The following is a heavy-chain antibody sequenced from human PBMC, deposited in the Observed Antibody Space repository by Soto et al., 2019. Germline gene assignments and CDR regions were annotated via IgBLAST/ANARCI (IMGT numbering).Heavy chain of an antibody. CDR3: ARGWGSKWYYFDS. J-gene: IGHJ4*02. Sequence: SETLSLTCTVSGVSSTSFYWRWIRQSPGKGLEWIGYIFDNGDVKYNPSLMSRLTMSIDMSKNEFSLRLKSVTAADTAMYYCARGWGSKWYYFDSWGEGTLVTVSS. CDR2: IFDNGDV. V-gene: IGHV4-59*01. D-gene: IGHD3-16*01. CDR1: GVSSTSFY.